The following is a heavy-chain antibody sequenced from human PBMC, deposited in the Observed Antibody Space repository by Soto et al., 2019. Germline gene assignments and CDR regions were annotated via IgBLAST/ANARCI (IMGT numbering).Heavy chain of an antibody. J-gene: IGHJ4*02. CDR1: GGSISSSNW. CDR3: AKTSEYSSSWYYFDY. CDR2: IYHSGST. Sequence: PSETLSLTCAVSGGSISSSNWWSWVRQPPGKGLEWIGEIYHSGSTNYNPSLKSRVTISVDKSKNQFSLKLSSVTAADTAVYYCAKTSEYSSSWYYFDYWGQGTLVTVS. V-gene: IGHV4-4*02. D-gene: IGHD6-13*01.